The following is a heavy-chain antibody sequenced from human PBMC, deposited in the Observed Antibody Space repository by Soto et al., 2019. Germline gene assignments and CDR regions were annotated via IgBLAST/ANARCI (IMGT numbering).Heavy chain of an antibody. CDR3: ARDRAFGGVIVDAFDI. CDR2: IYYSGST. CDR1: GGSISSYY. D-gene: IGHD3-16*02. Sequence: SETLSLTCTVSGGSISSYYWSWIRQPPGKGLEWIGYIYYSGSTNYNPSLKSRVTISVDTSKNQFSLKLSSVTAADTAVYYCARDRAFGGVIVDAFDIWGQGTMVTVSS. J-gene: IGHJ3*02. V-gene: IGHV4-59*12.